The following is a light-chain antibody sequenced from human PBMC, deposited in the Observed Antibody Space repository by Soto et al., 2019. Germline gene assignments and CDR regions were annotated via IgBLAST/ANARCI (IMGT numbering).Light chain of an antibody. J-gene: IGKJ5*01. CDR2: GAS. CDR1: QSVSRY. Sequence: EILLTQSPATLSSFPGERATLSCRASQSVSRYLAWYQQKPGQAPRLLISGASSRATGIPDRFSGSGSGTDFTLTISRLEPEDFALYYCQQYVTSAITFGQGTRLEIK. CDR3: QQYVTSAIT. V-gene: IGKV3-20*01.